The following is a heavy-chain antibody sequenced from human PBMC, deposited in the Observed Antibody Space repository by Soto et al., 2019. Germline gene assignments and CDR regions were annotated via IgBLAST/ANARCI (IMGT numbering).Heavy chain of an antibody. V-gene: IGHV1-3*01. J-gene: IGHJ5*02. D-gene: IGHD6-19*01. Sequence: ASVKVSCKASGYTFTSYSMHWVLQAPGQRLEWMGWINAGNGNTKYSQKFQGRVTITRDTSASTAYMELSSLRSEDTAVYYCARDSPLAVAHNWFDPCGQGTLVTVSS. CDR1: GYTFTSYS. CDR3: ARDSPLAVAHNWFDP. CDR2: INAGNGNT.